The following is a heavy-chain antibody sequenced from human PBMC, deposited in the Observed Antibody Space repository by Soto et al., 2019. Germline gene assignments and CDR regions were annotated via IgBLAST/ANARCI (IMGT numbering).Heavy chain of an antibody. CDR2: INPNSGGT. D-gene: IGHD3-22*01. CDR1: GYTFTGYY. V-gene: IGHV1-2*04. CDR3: ARDTGWYDSREVYFGY. Sequence: QVQLVQSGAEVKKPGASVKVSCKASGYTFTGYYMHWVRQAPGQGLEWMGWINPNSGGTNYAQKFQGWVTMTRDTSISTAYMELSRLRSDDTAVYYCARDTGWYDSREVYFGYWGQGTLVTVSS. J-gene: IGHJ4*02.